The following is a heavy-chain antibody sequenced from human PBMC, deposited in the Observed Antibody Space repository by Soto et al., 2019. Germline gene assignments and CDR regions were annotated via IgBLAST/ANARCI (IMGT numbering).Heavy chain of an antibody. Sequence: EVQLVESGGGLVQPGGSRRLSCAASGFTFSTHSMNWVRQAPGKGLEWLSYIRSSSSTIYYADSVKGRFAISRDNAKQSLYLQLSRLRDEDTAVYYSVRDVNGFAYRAQGTLVTVSS. CDR2: IRSSSSTI. CDR3: VRDVNGFAY. J-gene: IGHJ4*02. V-gene: IGHV3-48*02. D-gene: IGHD3-16*01. CDR1: GFTFSTHS.